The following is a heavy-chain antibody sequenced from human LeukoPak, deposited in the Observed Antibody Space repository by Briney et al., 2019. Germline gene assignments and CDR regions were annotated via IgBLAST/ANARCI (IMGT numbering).Heavy chain of an antibody. CDR2: ICGDGGST. Sequence: PGGALRLSFAAPGFTLDDYALHWVRQAPGKGLEWVSLICGDGGSTYYADSVKGRFTISRDNSKNSLYLQMNSLRTEDTALYYCAKDSTPSYYYDSSGYHFDYWGQGTLVTVSS. CDR3: AKDSTPSYYYDSSGYHFDY. J-gene: IGHJ4*02. D-gene: IGHD3-22*01. V-gene: IGHV3-43*02. CDR1: GFTLDDYA.